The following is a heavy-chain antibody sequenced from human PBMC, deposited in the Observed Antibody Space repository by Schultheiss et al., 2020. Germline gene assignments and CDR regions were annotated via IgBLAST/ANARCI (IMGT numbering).Heavy chain of an antibody. CDR3: ARGKAQGIPKY. Sequence: GGSLRLSCAASGFTVSNNYMNWVRQAPGKGLEWVSVIYSGGSTDYADSVKGRFTISRDNSKNTLYLQMNSLRAEDTAVYYCARGKAQGIPKYWGQGTLVTVSS. CDR2: IYSGGST. CDR1: GFTVSNNY. J-gene: IGHJ4*02. V-gene: IGHV3-53*01. D-gene: IGHD1-14*01.